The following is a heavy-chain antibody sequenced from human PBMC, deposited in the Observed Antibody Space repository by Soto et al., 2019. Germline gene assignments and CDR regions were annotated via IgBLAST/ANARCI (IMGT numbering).Heavy chain of an antibody. CDR2: INHSGST. D-gene: IGHD2-2*02. V-gene: IGHV4-34*01. Sequence: PSETLSLTCAVYGGSFSGYYWSWIRQPPGKGLEWIWEINHSGSTNYNPSLKSRVTISVDTSKNQFSLKLSSVTAADTAVYYCARDRLRCSSTSCYKLLRWFDPSGQGTLVTVSS. J-gene: IGHJ5*02. CDR3: ARDRLRCSSTSCYKLLRWFDP. CDR1: GGSFSGYY.